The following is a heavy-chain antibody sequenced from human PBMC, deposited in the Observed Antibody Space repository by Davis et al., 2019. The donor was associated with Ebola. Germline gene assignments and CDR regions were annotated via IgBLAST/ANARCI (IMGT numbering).Heavy chain of an antibody. D-gene: IGHD6-19*01. CDR1: RGTFSSYA. J-gene: IGHJ6*02. CDR2: IIPIFGTA. V-gene: IGHV1-69*06. Sequence: AASVTVSCKASRGTFSSYAIHWVRQAPGQGLEWMGGIIPIFGTANYAQKFQGRVTHTADKSTSTVYMEVNSLKSEDTAVYYCGRDETATYNNGWGETFYYYYGMDVWGQGTTVTV. CDR3: GRDETATYNNGWGETFYYYYGMDV.